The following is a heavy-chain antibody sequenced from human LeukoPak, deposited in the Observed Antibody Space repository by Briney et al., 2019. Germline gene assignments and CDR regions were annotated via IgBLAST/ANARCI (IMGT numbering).Heavy chain of an antibody. J-gene: IGHJ4*02. V-gene: IGHV1-2*02. D-gene: IGHD2-21*01. Sequence: ASVRVSRVAAGYTFTVDMVNAVREAPGQRLEWMGWMNPNSGGTNYAQKFQGRVTMTRDTSISTAYVELSGLTSDDTAVYYCARYWRVIAIPLNWRQETLVTVSS. CDR2: MNPNSGGT. CDR3: ARYWRVIAIPLN. CDR1: GYTFTVDM.